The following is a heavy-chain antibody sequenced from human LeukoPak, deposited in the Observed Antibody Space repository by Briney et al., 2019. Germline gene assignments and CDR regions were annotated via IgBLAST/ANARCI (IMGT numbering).Heavy chain of an antibody. Sequence: GGSVRLSCAASGFTFSSYSMNWVRQAPGKGLEWVSSISSSSSYIYYADSVKGRFTISRDNAKNSLYLQMNSLRVEDTAVYYCARNDYGATDYWGQGTLVIVSS. D-gene: IGHD4/OR15-4a*01. J-gene: IGHJ4*02. CDR2: ISSSSSYI. CDR3: ARNDYGATDY. V-gene: IGHV3-21*01. CDR1: GFTFSSYS.